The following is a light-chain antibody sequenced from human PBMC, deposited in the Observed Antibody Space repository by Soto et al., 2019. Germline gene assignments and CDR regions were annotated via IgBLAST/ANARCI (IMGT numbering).Light chain of an antibody. V-gene: IGLV2-8*01. Sequence: QSALTQPPSASGSPGQSVTISCTGTSSDVGGYNYVSWYQQHPGKAPILMIYEVSKRPSGVPDRFSGSKSGNTASLTVSGLQAKDEADYYCSSYAGSNKVFGRGGKLTVL. CDR1: SSDVGGYNY. CDR2: EVS. CDR3: SSYAGSNKV. J-gene: IGLJ2*01.